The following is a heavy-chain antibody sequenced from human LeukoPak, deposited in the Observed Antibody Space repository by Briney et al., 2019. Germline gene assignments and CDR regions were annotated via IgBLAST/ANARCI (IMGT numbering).Heavy chain of an antibody. V-gene: IGHV3-23*01. CDR3: APKVVGSTPFDY. CDR1: GSTFSSYA. Sequence: GGSLRLSCAASGSTFSSYAMNWVREAPGKGLEWVSSISGSSGRTYYADSVKGRFTISRDNSKNTLYLQMNSLRAADTAVYYCAPKVVGSTPFDYWGQGTLVTVSS. D-gene: IGHD2-15*01. CDR2: ISGSSGRT. J-gene: IGHJ4*02.